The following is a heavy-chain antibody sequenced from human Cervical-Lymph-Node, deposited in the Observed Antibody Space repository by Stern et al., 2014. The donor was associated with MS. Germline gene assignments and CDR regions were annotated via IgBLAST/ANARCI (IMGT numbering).Heavy chain of an antibody. CDR2: LTPMFGTS. D-gene: IGHD6-13*01. Sequence: VQLVESGAEVKKPGSSVKVSCKASGGSFSMDSISWVRQATGQSLEWMGGLTPMFGTSNYAQKFQGRVTTTADVSTSTAYMELTSLRSEDTAVYFCARDQGGIADSWGQGTLVIVSS. CDR3: ARDQGGIADS. V-gene: IGHV1-69*01. J-gene: IGHJ4*02. CDR1: GGSFSMDS.